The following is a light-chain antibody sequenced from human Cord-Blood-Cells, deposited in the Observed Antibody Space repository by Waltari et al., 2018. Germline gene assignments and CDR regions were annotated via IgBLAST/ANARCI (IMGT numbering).Light chain of an antibody. CDR2: EVS. CDR3: SSHAGSNKV. J-gene: IGLJ2*01. CDR1: STDVGGYNY. Sequence: QSALTHPPSASGSPGQSATISCTGTSTDVGGYNYVPWYQQHPGKAPKLMIYEVSKRPSGVPDRFSGSKSGNTASLTVSGLQAEDEADYYCSSHAGSNKVFGGGTKLTVL. V-gene: IGLV2-8*01.